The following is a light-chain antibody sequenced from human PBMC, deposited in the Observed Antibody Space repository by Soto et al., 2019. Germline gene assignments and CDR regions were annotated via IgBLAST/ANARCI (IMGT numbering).Light chain of an antibody. J-gene: IGKJ2*01. CDR2: DAS. V-gene: IGKV3-15*01. Sequence: EIVMTQSPATLSVSPGERATLSCRAGQSISSNLAWYQQKPGQAPRLLIYDASTRATGIPARFSGSGSGTEFTLTISSLQSEDFAIYYWQQYNNWPYTFGQGTKLEIK. CDR1: QSISSN. CDR3: QQYNNWPYT.